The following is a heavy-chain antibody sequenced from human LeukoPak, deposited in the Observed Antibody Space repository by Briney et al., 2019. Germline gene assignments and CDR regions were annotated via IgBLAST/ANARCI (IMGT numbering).Heavy chain of an antibody. CDR1: GYTFTSCG. Sequence: ASVKVSCKASGYTFTSCGISWVRQAPGQGLEWMGWISAYNGNTNYAQKLQGRVTMTTDTSTSTAYMELRSLRSDDTAVYYCASPRYYDFWSGYSYDYWGQGTLVTVSS. CDR2: ISAYNGNT. CDR3: ASPRYYDFWSGYSYDY. V-gene: IGHV1-18*01. D-gene: IGHD3-3*01. J-gene: IGHJ4*02.